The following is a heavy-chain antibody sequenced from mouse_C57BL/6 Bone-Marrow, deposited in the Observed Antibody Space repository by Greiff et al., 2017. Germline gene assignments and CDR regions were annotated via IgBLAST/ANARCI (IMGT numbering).Heavy chain of an antibody. CDR2: IYPGSGST. Sequence: QVQLQQPGADLVKPGASVKMSCKASGYTFTSYWITWVTQRPGQGLEWIGDIYPGSGSTNYTEKFKSKATLTVDKSSSTVYMQLSSLTSEDSAVYYWARRLESWFAYWGQGTLVTVSA. CDR3: ARRLESWFAY. J-gene: IGHJ3*01. CDR1: GYTFTSYW. V-gene: IGHV1-55*01.